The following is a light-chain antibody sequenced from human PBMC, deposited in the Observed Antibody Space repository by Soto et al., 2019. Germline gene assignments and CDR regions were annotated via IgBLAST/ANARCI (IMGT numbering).Light chain of an antibody. J-gene: IGKJ2*01. CDR1: QSVRSN. CDR2: GAS. Sequence: EIVMTQSPATLSVSPGERATLSCRASQSVRSNLAWYQQKAGQAPRLLMYGASIRATGIPTRFSGSGSGTEFTLTISSLQSEDFAVYSCQQYDNWPPYTFGRGTKLEIK. CDR3: QQYDNWPPYT. V-gene: IGKV3-15*01.